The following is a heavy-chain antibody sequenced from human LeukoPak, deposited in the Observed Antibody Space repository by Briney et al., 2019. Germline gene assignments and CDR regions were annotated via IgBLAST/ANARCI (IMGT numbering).Heavy chain of an antibody. Sequence: GGSLRLSCAASGFTFSSYWMSWVRQAPGKGLEWVANIKQDGSEKYYVDSVKGRFTISRDNAKNSLYLQMNSLRAEDTAVYYCATFEYSSSSAGAFDTWGQGTMVTVSS. CDR1: GFTFSSYW. J-gene: IGHJ3*02. D-gene: IGHD6-6*01. CDR3: ATFEYSSSSAGAFDT. CDR2: IKQDGSEK. V-gene: IGHV3-7*01.